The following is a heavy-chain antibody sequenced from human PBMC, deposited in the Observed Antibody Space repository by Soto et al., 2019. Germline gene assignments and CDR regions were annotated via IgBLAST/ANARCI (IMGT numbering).Heavy chain of an antibody. CDR3: AKELSEIAVAPYFDY. J-gene: IGHJ4*02. D-gene: IGHD6-19*01. CDR2: ISYDGSNK. Sequence: GGSLRLSCAASGFTFSSYGMHWVRQAPGKGLEWVAVISYDGSNKYYADSVKGRFTISRDNSKNTLYLQMNSLRAEDTAVYYCAKELSEIAVAPYFDYWGQGTLVTVPQ. V-gene: IGHV3-30*18. CDR1: GFTFSSYG.